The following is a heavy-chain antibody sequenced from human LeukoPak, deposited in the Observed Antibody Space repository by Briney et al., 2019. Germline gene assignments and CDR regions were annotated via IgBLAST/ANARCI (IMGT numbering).Heavy chain of an antibody. D-gene: IGHD2/OR15-2a*01. Sequence: SETLSLTCTVSGGSISSYYWSWIRQPPGKGLEWIAYISDIGSINYNPSLKRRVTISLDTSKNQFSLKLSSVTAADTAVYYCAGHHPRNTVDFWGQGTLVTVSS. CDR1: GGSISSYY. CDR3: AGHHPRNTVDF. CDR2: ISDIGSI. J-gene: IGHJ4*02. V-gene: IGHV4-59*08.